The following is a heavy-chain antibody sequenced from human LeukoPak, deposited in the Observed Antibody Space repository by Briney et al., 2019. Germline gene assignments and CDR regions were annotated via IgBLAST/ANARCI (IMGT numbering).Heavy chain of an antibody. Sequence: SETLCLTCAVYGGSFSGYYWSWIRQPPGKGLEWIGEINHSGSTNYNPSLKSRVTISVDTSKNQFSLKLSSVTAADTAVYYCARGHLRYSYWGQGTLVTVSS. V-gene: IGHV4-34*01. D-gene: IGHD3-9*01. J-gene: IGHJ4*02. CDR2: INHSGST. CDR3: ARGHLRYSY. CDR1: GGSFSGYY.